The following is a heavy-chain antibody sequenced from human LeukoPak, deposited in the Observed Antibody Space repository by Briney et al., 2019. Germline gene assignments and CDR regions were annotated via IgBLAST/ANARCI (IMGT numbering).Heavy chain of an antibody. CDR2: IIPFLDTS. CDR3: ARAQAGNYGWPLDL. CDR1: GGTFSNYA. Sequence: GASVKVSCKASGGTFSNYALSWVRQAPGQGLEWMGAIIPFLDTSNYPPKFQDRVTITTDESTSTAYMELSSLRSDDTAVYYCARAQAGNYGWPLDLWGQGTLVTVSS. D-gene: IGHD4-17*01. V-gene: IGHV1-69*05. J-gene: IGHJ5*02.